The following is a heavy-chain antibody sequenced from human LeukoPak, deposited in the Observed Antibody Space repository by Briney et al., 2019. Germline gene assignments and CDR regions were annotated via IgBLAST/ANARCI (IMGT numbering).Heavy chain of an antibody. CDR2: INSDGSST. CDR1: GFTFSTYW. Sequence: GGSLRLSCAASGFTFSTYWMHWVRQAPGKGLVWVSRINSDGSSTSYADSVKGRFTISRDNAENSLYLQMNSLRVEDTAFYYCARDLAYSRLDYWGQGMLVTVSS. CDR3: ARDLAYSRLDY. D-gene: IGHD5-18*01. V-gene: IGHV3-74*01. J-gene: IGHJ4*02.